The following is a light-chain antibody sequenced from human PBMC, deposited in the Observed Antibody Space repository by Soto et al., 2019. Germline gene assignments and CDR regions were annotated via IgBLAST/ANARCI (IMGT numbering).Light chain of an antibody. CDR1: SSDVGAYNY. V-gene: IGLV2-11*01. CDR2: DVS. CDR3: CSYAGSYNYV. J-gene: IGLJ1*01. Sequence: QSALTQPRSVSGSPGQSVTISCTGTSSDVGAYNYVSWYQQHPGKAPKVMIYDVSKRPSGVPDRFSGSKSGTMASLTISGLQADDEADYYCCSYAGSYNYVFGSGTKVTVL.